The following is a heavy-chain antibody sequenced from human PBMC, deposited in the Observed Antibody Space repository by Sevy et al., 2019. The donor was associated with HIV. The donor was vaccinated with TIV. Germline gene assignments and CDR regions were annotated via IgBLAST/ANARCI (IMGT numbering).Heavy chain of an antibody. CDR2: ISGSGGST. V-gene: IGHV3-23*01. J-gene: IGHJ6*02. CDR3: AKGDSTFYGLDV. D-gene: IGHD6-13*01. Sequence: GGSLRLSCAASGFTFSTYAMIWVRQAPGKGLEWVSAISGSGGSTYYADSVMGRFTVSRDKSKSTLYLQMNSLRAEDTAVYYCAKGDSTFYGLDVWGQGTTVTVSS. CDR1: GFTFSTYA.